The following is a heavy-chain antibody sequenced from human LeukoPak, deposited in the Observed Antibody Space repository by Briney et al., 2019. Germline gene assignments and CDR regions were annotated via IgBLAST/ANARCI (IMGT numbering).Heavy chain of an antibody. CDR1: GDSISSYY. Sequence: SETLFLTCTVSGDSISSYYWSWIRQPPGKGLEWIVAYISDSGSTNYNPSLKSRVTISVDTSKNQFSLKLSSVTAADTAVYYCARDRGYCSSTSCHEDWLDPWGQGTLVTVSS. CDR3: ARDRGYCSSTSCHEDWLDP. V-gene: IGHV4-59*01. J-gene: IGHJ5*02. CDR2: ISDSGST. D-gene: IGHD2-2*01.